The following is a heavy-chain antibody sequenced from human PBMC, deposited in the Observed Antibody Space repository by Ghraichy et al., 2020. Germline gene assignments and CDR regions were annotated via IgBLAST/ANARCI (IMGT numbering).Heavy chain of an antibody. CDR1: GFTFSDYY. D-gene: IGHD3-10*01. Sequence: GGSLRLSCAASGFTFSDYYMSWIRQAPGKGLEWVSYISSSSSYTNYADSVKGRFTISRDNAKNSLYLQLNSLRAEDTAVYYCARLGDYYGSGTYYLGHNFDYWGQGTLVTVSS. CDR3: ARLGDYYGSGTYYLGHNFDY. V-gene: IGHV3-11*06. CDR2: ISSSSSYT. J-gene: IGHJ4*02.